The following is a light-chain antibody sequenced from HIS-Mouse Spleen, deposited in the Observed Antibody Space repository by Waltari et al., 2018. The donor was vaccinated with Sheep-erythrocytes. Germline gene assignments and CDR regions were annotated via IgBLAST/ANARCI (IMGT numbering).Light chain of an antibody. Sequence: QSALTQPRSVSGSPGQSVTISCTGTSSDVGGYNYVSWYQQHPGKDPKLTIYDVSKRPSGVLDRFSGSKAGDTASLTISWLQAEDEADYYCCSYAGSYTWVFGGGTKLTVL. CDR1: SSDVGGYNY. CDR2: DVS. J-gene: IGLJ3*02. V-gene: IGLV2-11*01. CDR3: CSYAGSYTWV.